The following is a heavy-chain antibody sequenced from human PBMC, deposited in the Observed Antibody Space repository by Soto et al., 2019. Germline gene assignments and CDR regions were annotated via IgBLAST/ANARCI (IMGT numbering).Heavy chain of an antibody. CDR2: ISAYNGNT. CDR1: GYTFTHYG. D-gene: IGHD2-15*01. Sequence: QIQLVQSGAEMKKPGASVEVSCKPSGYTFTHYGVSWLRQAPGQGLEWMGWISAYNGNTDYAHKFQGRVALTTDTSTSSAYMELRGLSPDDTAVYYCARDVPGSGVPVWDYWGQGTLVTVSS. V-gene: IGHV1-18*04. J-gene: IGHJ4*02. CDR3: ARDVPGSGVPVWDY.